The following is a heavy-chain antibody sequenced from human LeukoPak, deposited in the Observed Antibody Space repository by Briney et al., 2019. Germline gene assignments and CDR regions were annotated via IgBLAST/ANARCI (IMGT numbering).Heavy chain of an antibody. Sequence: GGSLRLSCAASGFTFSSYAMHWVRQAPGKGLEWVAVISYDGSNKYYADSVKGRFTISRDNSKNTLYLQMNSLRAEDTAVYYCARPSGYYYDSSGYYLDYWGQGTLVTVSS. CDR2: ISYDGSNK. J-gene: IGHJ4*02. CDR3: ARPSGYYYDSSGYYLDY. CDR1: GFTFSSYA. D-gene: IGHD3-22*01. V-gene: IGHV3-30-3*01.